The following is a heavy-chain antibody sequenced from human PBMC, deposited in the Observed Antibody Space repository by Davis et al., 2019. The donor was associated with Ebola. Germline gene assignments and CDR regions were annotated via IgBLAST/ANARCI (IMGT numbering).Heavy chain of an antibody. V-gene: IGHV3-74*01. Sequence: GESLKISCAASGFTFSSYWMHWVRQAPGKGLVWVSRINPDGSFTDYADSVKGRFSISRDSTSNTLYLQMNGLRDEDTAVYYCARGTHYAHDYWGQGTLVTVSS. CDR2: INPDGSFT. CDR1: GFTFSSYW. D-gene: IGHD2-2*01. CDR3: ARGTHYAHDY. J-gene: IGHJ4*02.